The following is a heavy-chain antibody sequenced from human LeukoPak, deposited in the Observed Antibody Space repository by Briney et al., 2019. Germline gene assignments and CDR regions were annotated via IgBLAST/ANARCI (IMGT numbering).Heavy chain of an antibody. CDR3: AKVRGIAVDAFDI. J-gene: IGHJ3*02. CDR2: ISGSGGST. V-gene: IGHV3-23*01. CDR1: GFTFSSYA. D-gene: IGHD6-19*01. Sequence: HTGGSLRLSCAASGFTFSSYAMSWVRQAPGKGLEWVSAISGSGGSTYYADSVKGRFTISRDNSKNTLYLQMNSLRAEDTAVYYCAKVRGIAVDAFDIWGQGTMVTVSS.